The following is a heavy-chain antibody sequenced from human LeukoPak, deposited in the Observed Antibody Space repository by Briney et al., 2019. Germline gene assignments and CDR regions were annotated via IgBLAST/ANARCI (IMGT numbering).Heavy chain of an antibody. CDR1: GFTFSSYW. Sequence: GGSLRLSCAASGFTFSSYWMHWVRQAPGKGLVWVSRINTDGSSTSYADSVKGRFTISRDNAKNTLYLQMNSLRAKDTAVYYCARDGGVRGVFDYWGQGTLVTVSS. D-gene: IGHD3-10*01. J-gene: IGHJ4*02. CDR3: ARDGGVRGVFDY. CDR2: INTDGSST. V-gene: IGHV3-74*01.